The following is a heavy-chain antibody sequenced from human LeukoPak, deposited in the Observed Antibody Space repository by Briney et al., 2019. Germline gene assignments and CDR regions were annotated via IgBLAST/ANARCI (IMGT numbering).Heavy chain of an antibody. V-gene: IGHV4-59*01. CDR3: ARHGYDGATVDY. Sequence: PSETLSLTCTVSGDSMTGYYWAWIRQFPGKGLEWIGYIYYSGSTNYNPSLRSRVTMSVDTSKKKFSLRLTSVTAADTAVYYCARHGYDGATVDYWGQGTLVTVSS. J-gene: IGHJ4*02. CDR2: IYYSGST. CDR1: GDSMTGYY. D-gene: IGHD1-26*01.